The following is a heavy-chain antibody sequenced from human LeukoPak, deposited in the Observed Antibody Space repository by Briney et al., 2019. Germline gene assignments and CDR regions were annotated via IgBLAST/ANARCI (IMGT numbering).Heavy chain of an antibody. CDR3: VRGGYGRFDY. V-gene: IGHV4-39*07. CDR2: IFYSGST. D-gene: IGHD4-17*01. J-gene: IGHJ4*02. CDR1: GGSISSNTYY. Sequence: SETLSLTCTVSGGSISSNTYYWGWIRQPPGKGLEWIGTIFYSGSTYYNPSLKSRVTMSIDTSKNQFSLKLSSVTAADTAVYYCVRGGYGRFDYWGQGTLVTVSS.